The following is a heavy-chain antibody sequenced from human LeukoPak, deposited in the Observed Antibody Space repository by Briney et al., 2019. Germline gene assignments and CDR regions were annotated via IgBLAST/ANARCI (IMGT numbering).Heavy chain of an antibody. D-gene: IGHD5-12*01. CDR3: AMGGVATLDQYYYYYGMDV. J-gene: IGHJ6*02. Sequence: SETLSLTCAVSGGSISSSSYYWGWIRQPPGKGLEWIGSIYYSGSTYYKPSLKSRVTISVDTSKNQFSLKLSTVTAADTAVQYCAMGGVATLDQYYYYYGMDVRGQGTTVTVFS. CDR2: IYYSGST. CDR1: GGSISSSSYY. V-gene: IGHV4-39*01.